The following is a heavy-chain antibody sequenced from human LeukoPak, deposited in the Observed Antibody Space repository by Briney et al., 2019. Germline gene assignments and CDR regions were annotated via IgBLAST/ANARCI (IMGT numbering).Heavy chain of an antibody. D-gene: IGHD1-26*01. J-gene: IGHJ5*02. V-gene: IGHV4-30-4*01. CDR2: IYYSGST. CDR1: GGSISSGDYY. Sequence: KTSETLSLTCTVSGGSISSGDYYWSWIRQPPGKGLEWIGYIYYSGSTYYNPSLKSRVTISVGTSKNQFSLKLSSVTAADTAVYYCARASGSYSWFDPWGQGTLVTVSS. CDR3: ARASGSYSWFDP.